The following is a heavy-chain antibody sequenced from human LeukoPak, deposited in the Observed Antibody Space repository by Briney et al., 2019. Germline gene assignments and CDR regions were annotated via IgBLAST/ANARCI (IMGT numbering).Heavy chain of an antibody. V-gene: IGHV3-21*01. CDR1: GFNFNSYT. CDR2: ITSSGNSQ. D-gene: IGHD1-14*01. J-gene: IGHJ4*02. CDR3: ARHRYYFDY. Sequence: GGSLRLSCAASGFNFNSYTMNWVRQPPGKGLEWVSSITSSGNSQDYIDSVKGRFAISRDNTKNSLFLQMNNLRAEDTAIYFCARHRYYFDYWGQGAWSPSPQ.